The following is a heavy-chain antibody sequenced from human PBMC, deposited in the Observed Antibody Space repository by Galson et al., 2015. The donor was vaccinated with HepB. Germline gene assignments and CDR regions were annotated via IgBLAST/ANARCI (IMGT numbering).Heavy chain of an antibody. V-gene: IGHV3-33*01. CDR1: GFTFSSYG. CDR3: ARGGYQLLYYYYYYGMDV. J-gene: IGHJ6*02. D-gene: IGHD2-2*01. Sequence: LRLSCAASGFTFSSYGMHWVRQAPGKGLEWVAVIWYDGSNKYYADSVKGRFTISRDNSKNTLYLQMNSLRAEDTAVYYCARGGYQLLYYYYYYGMDVWGQGTTVTVSS. CDR2: IWYDGSNK.